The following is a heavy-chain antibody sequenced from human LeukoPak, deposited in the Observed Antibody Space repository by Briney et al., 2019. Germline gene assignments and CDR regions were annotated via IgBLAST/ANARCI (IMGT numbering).Heavy chain of an antibody. V-gene: IGHV4-34*01. CDR2: INHSGST. CDR3: ARQGIAAAGTFYYYYYMDV. J-gene: IGHJ6*03. D-gene: IGHD6-13*01. Sequence: SETLSLTCTVSGGSISSYYWSWIRQPPGKGLEWIGEINHSGSTNYNPSLKSRVTISVDTSKNQFSLELSSVTAADTAVYYCARQGIAAAGTFYYYYYMDVWGKGTTVTISS. CDR1: GGSISSYY.